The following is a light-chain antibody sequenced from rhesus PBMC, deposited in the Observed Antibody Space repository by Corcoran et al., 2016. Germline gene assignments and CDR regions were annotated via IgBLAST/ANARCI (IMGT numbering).Light chain of an antibody. V-gene: IGKV1-44*02. CDR1: QTISSY. Sequence: DIQMTQSPSSLSASVGDRVTITRRASQTISSYLAWYQHKPGKVPKLLIYAASRLESGVPSRFSGCGSGTECTLTISSLQPECLAAYYCQQHNSHPLSFGGGTKVEIK. CDR2: AAS. J-gene: IGKJ4*01. CDR3: QQHNSHPLS.